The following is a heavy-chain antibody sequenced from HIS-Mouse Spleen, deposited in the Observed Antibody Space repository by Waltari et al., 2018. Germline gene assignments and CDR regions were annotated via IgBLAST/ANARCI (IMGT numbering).Heavy chain of an antibody. J-gene: IGHJ2*01. CDR3: AREIPYSSSWYDWYFDL. D-gene: IGHD6-13*01. V-gene: IGHV4-39*07. CDR1: GRSISSSSYY. Sequence: QLQLQESGPGLVKPSATLSLTCTVSGRSISSSSYYWGWIRQPPGRRLESIGGIDYSGSTYYNPSLKSRVTRSVDTSKKPFALTLSSGTAADTAVYYGAREIPYSSSWYDWYFDLWGRGALVTVSS. CDR2: IDYSGST.